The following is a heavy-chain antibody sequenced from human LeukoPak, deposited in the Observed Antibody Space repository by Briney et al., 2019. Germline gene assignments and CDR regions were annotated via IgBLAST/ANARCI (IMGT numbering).Heavy chain of an antibody. J-gene: IGHJ4*02. V-gene: IGHV4-59*12. CDR3: ARDGFGWNFDY. CDR2: ISDSGAT. CDR1: GGSIRSYY. D-gene: IGHD6-19*01. Sequence: SETLSLTCSVSGGSIRSYYWSWIRQPPGKGLEWIGYISDSGATNYNPSLKSRVTMSVDTSKNQFSLKLSSVTAADTAVYYCARDGFGWNFDYWGQGTLVTVSS.